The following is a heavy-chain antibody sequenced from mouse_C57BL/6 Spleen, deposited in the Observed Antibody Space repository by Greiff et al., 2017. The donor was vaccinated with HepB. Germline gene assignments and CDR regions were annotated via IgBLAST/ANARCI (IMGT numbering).Heavy chain of an antibody. CDR1: GYTFTSYW. CDR3: AREGSSPYYFDY. Sequence: QVQLKESGAELVKPGASVKMSCKASGYTFTSYWITWVKQRPGQGLEWIGDIYPGSGSTNYNEKFKSKATLTVDTSSSTAYMQLSSLTSEDSAVYYCAREGSSPYYFDYWGQGTTLTVSS. V-gene: IGHV1-55*01. J-gene: IGHJ2*01. D-gene: IGHD1-1*01. CDR2: IYPGSGST.